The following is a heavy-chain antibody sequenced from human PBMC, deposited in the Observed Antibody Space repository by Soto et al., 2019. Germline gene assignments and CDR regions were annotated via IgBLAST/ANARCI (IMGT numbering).Heavy chain of an antibody. CDR3: AKSYDSGGSRGAPFDY. CDR1: GFSFSSYA. Sequence: PGGSLRLSCAASGFSFSSYAMTWVRQTPGKGLEWVSTISSSGGTTYYADSVKGRFTISRDNSKNTLFLQMNSLRAEDTAIYYCAKSYDSGGSRGAPFDYWGTGTPVPVSS. V-gene: IGHV3-23*01. CDR2: ISSSGGTT. J-gene: IGHJ4*01. D-gene: IGHD3-22*01.